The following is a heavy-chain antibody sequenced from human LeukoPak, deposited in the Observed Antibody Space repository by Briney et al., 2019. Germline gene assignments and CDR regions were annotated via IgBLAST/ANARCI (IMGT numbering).Heavy chain of an antibody. CDR3: AADRSLYSSGWYIWFDP. CDR2: IVVAVVNT. Sequence: SVKVSCKASGFTFTSSAVQWVRQARGQRLEGKGWIVVAVVNTNYAQKFQERVTITTDMSTSTAYMELSSLRSEDTAVYYCAADRSLYSSGWYIWFDPWGQGTLVTVSS. CDR1: GFTFTSSA. J-gene: IGHJ5*02. D-gene: IGHD6-19*01. V-gene: IGHV1-58*01.